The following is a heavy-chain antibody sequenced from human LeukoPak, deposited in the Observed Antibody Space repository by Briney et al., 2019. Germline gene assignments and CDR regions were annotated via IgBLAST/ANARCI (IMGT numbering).Heavy chain of an antibody. Sequence: PSETLSLTCAVYGGSVSGYYWSWIRQPPGKGLEWIGEISHRGRTHYNPSLKGRVIMSVDTSKNQFALEVDSVTAADTAVYYCARIPLYFLEPFDYWGQGILVTVSS. D-gene: IGHD3-3*01. CDR3: ARIPLYFLEPFDY. V-gene: IGHV4-34*01. CDR1: GGSVSGYY. CDR2: ISHRGRT. J-gene: IGHJ4*02.